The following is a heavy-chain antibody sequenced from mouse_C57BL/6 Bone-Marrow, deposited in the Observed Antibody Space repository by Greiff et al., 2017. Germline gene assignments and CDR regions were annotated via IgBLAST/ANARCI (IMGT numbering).Heavy chain of an antibody. D-gene: IGHD2-3*01. J-gene: IGHJ3*01. CDR2: ICRGGSYT. CDR3: ASEGNDGYYDWVWFAY. CDR1: GFTFSIYG. Sequence: EVQRVESGGDLAKPGGSLKLSCAASGFTFSIYGMSWVRQTPDKSLEWVAAICRGGSYTYYPERVKGRSTLSRDNAKKTLDQQMSRLKSEDTAMYYGASEGNDGYYDWVWFAYWGQGTLVTVSA. V-gene: IGHV5-6*01.